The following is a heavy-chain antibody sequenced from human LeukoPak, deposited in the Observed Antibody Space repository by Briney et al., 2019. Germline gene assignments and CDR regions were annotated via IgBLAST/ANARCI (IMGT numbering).Heavy chain of an antibody. Sequence: GRSLRLSCAASGFTFSSYSMNWVRQAPGKGLEWVSSISSSSSYIYYADSVKGRFTISRDNAKNSLYLQMNSLRAEDTAVYYCARENGAQRFDPWGQGTLVTVSS. J-gene: IGHJ5*02. V-gene: IGHV3-21*01. CDR3: ARENGAQRFDP. CDR1: GFTFSSYS. D-gene: IGHD2-8*01. CDR2: ISSSSSYI.